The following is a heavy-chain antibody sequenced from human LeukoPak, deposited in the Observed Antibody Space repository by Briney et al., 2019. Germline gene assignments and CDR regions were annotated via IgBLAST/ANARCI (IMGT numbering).Heavy chain of an antibody. CDR3: AKDFLTYYYDSSGYKDAFDI. D-gene: IGHD3-22*01. J-gene: IGHJ3*02. V-gene: IGHV3-43*02. CDR1: GFNVDDYA. CDR2: VSGDGGST. Sequence: PGGSLRLSCAASGFNVDDYAMHWVRQAPGKCLEWVSLVSGDGGSTYYADSVKGRFTISRDNSKNSLYLQMNSLRTEDTALYYCAKDFLTYYYDSSGYKDAFDIWGQGTMVTVSS.